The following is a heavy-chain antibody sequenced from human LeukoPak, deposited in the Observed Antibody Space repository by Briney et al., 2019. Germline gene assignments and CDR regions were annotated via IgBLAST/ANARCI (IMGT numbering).Heavy chain of an antibody. V-gene: IGHV4-38-2*01. J-gene: IGHJ5*02. D-gene: IGHD4-11*01. Sequence: SETLSLTCAVSGYSINSGYSWTWLRQRPGKGLEWIGNIYHSGYAYYNPSLKSRVTISLDASKNQFSLRLSSVTAADTAVYYCARNSSLTTLKGGWFDPWGQGTLGTVSS. CDR2: IYHSGYA. CDR1: GYSINSGYS. CDR3: ARNSSLTTLKGGWFDP.